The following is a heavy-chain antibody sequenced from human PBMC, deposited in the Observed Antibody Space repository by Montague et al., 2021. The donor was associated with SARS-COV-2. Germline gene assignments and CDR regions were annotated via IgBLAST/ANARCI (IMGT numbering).Heavy chain of an antibody. CDR2: INHSGST. V-gene: IGHV4-34*01. J-gene: IGHJ4*02. CDR3: ARGARQGYGFRLGPFDS. CDR1: GGSFSGYY. D-gene: IGHD3-10*01. Sequence: SETLSLTCAVYGGSFSGYYWNWIRQPPGKGLEWIGEINHSGSTNYNPSLKSRVTMSVDTSKNQFSLKLSSVTAADTAVYYCARGARQGYGFRLGPFDSWGQGNLVTVSS.